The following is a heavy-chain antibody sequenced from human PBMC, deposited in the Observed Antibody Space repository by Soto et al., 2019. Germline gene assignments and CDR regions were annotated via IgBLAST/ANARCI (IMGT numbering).Heavy chain of an antibody. CDR2: ISYDGSNK. D-gene: IGHD4-17*01. J-gene: IGHJ4*02. CDR1: GFTFSSYG. V-gene: IGHV3-30*18. CDR3: AKDLHGPTVTHSPDY. Sequence: QVQLVESGGGVVQPGRSLRLSCAASGFTFSSYGMHWVRQAPGKGLEWVAVISYDGSNKYYADSVKGRFTISRDNSKNTLYLQMNSLRAEDTAVYYCAKDLHGPTVTHSPDYWGQGTLVTVSS.